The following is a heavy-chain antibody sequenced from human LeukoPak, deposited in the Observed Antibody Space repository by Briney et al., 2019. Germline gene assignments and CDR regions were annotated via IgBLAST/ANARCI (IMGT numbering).Heavy chain of an antibody. CDR3: ARDSTYYYDSGSSGPHYFDN. D-gene: IGHD3-10*01. V-gene: IGHV3-30*01. J-gene: IGHJ4*02. Sequence: GKSLRLSCAASGFTFSNYAMHWVRQAPGNGLEWVSLISSGGTYEYYAGSVKGRFTISSDNSNNPLYLQLNSLSAEDTAVYYGARDSTYYYDSGSSGPHYFDNWGQGTLVTVSS. CDR2: ISSGGTYE. CDR1: GFTFSNYA.